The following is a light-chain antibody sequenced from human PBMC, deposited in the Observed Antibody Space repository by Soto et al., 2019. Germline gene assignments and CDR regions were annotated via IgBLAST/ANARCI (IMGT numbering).Light chain of an antibody. Sequence: DIQMTQSPSTLSAFVGDRVTITCRASQRISTWLAWYKQKPGKAPSLLIYDGSILKSGVPTTFSVNGSGTEFALTVSSLHPDDFATYYCLQYLTYPWTFGQGTKVDIK. CDR1: QRISTW. V-gene: IGKV1-5*01. J-gene: IGKJ1*01. CDR2: DGS. CDR3: LQYLTYPWT.